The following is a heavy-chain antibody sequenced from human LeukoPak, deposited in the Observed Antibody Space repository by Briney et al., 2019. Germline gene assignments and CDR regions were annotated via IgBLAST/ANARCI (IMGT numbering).Heavy chain of an antibody. V-gene: IGHV1-69*13. CDR1: GGTFSSYA. Sequence: ASVKVSCKASGGTFSSYAISWVRQASGQGLEWMGGIIPIFGTADYAPKFQGRVTITADESTSTAYVELSNLRSEDTAVYYCARVALGRRWLPSSYYYGMDVWGQGTTVTVSS. CDR3: ARVALGRRWLPSSYYYGMDV. J-gene: IGHJ6*02. CDR2: IIPIFGTA. D-gene: IGHD5-24*01.